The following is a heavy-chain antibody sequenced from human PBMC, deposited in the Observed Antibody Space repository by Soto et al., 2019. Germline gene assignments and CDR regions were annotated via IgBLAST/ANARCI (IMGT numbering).Heavy chain of an antibody. V-gene: IGHV1-18*04. Sequence: ASVKVSCKASGYTFTSYGISWVRQAPGQGLEWMGWISAYNGNTNYAQKLQGRVTMTTDTSTSTAYMELRSLRSDDTAVYYCARDLDSGSSVYYYYYVMDVWGQGTTVPVS. CDR1: GYTFTSYG. CDR3: ARDLDSGSSVYYYYYVMDV. D-gene: IGHD1-26*01. CDR2: ISAYNGNT. J-gene: IGHJ6*02.